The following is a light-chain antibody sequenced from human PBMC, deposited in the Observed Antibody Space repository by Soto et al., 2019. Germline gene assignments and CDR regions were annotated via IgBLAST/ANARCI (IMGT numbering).Light chain of an antibody. V-gene: IGKV1-5*01. Sequence: DIQITQSPSTLSASVGDRVTITCRASQSIGRFLAWYQHQPGKAPKLLIYDASTLESGVPSRFSGTGSGTEFTFSITSLQTEDFGTYYCQQSYSTLPTFGQGTRLEIK. CDR2: DAS. CDR1: QSIGRF. CDR3: QQSYSTLPT. J-gene: IGKJ5*01.